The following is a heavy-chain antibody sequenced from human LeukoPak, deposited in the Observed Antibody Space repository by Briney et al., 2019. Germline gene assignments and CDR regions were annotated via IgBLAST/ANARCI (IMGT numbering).Heavy chain of an antibody. D-gene: IGHD3-22*01. CDR3: AKAYYYDSSGYYYGY. V-gene: IGHV3-43*01. J-gene: IGHJ4*02. CDR2: ISWDGGST. Sequence: GGSLRLSCAASGFTFDDYTMHWVRQAPGKGLEWVSLISWDGGSTYYADSVKGRFTISRDNSKNSLYLQMNSLRTEDTALYYCAKAYYYDSSGYYYGYWGQGTLVTVSS. CDR1: GFTFDDYT.